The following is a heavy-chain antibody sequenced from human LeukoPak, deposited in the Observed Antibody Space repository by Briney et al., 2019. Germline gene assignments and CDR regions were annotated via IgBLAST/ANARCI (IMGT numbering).Heavy chain of an antibody. CDR3: ARGGGLDV. V-gene: IGHV3-7*03. CDR1: GFTFSDYW. Sequence: GGSLRLSCAASGFTFSDYWMHWVRQAPGKGLEWVASINHNGNVNYYVDSVKGRFTIPRDNAKNSLYLQMSNLRAEDTAVYFCARGGGLDVWGQGATVTVSS. J-gene: IGHJ6*02. D-gene: IGHD3-16*01. CDR2: INHNGNVN.